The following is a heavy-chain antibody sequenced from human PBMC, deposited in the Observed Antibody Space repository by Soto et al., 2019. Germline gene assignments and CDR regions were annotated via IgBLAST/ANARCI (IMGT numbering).Heavy chain of an antibody. CDR2: VDPNDSFA. J-gene: IGHJ4*02. Sequence: GESMKISSQAFEYSFRIYWISWVRQKPGGGLEWMGRVDPNDSFATYSPSFDGHVSISVDKSTNIVYLQLRSLRASDTATYYCARHQSGSGNSNFDFWGQGTPVTVSS. CDR3: ARHQSGSGNSNFDF. D-gene: IGHD3-10*01. V-gene: IGHV5-10-1*01. CDR1: EYSFRIYW.